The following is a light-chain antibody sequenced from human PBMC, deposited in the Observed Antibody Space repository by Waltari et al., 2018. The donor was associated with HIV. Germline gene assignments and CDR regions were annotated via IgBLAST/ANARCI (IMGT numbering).Light chain of an antibody. V-gene: IGKV1-39*01. CDR2: AAS. J-gene: IGKJ1*01. CDR1: QTISTY. Sequence: DIQMTQSPSSLSASVGDRVTITCRASQTISTYLNWYQQKPGKAPKLLIYAASSLRSGVPSRFSGSGSGTDVTLTISSLQPEDFATFYWQQSYRAPRTFGQGTKVEIK. CDR3: QQSYRAPRT.